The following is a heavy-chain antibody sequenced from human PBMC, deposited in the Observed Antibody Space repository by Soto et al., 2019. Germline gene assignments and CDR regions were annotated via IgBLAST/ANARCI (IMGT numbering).Heavy chain of an antibody. D-gene: IGHD3-16*01. CDR1: GFTFDKYT. J-gene: IGHJ6*03. CDR2: ITWHSGTI. CDR3: AKEMSTFGDFNYYYMDV. V-gene: IGHV3-9*01. Sequence: EVQLVESGGGLVQPGRSLRLACAASGFTFDKYTMHWVRQAPGKGLEWVSSITWHSGTIGYADSVKGRFTISRDNAKNSLYLQMNNLRVEDPALYYCAKEMSTFGDFNYYYMDVWGNGTTVTVSS.